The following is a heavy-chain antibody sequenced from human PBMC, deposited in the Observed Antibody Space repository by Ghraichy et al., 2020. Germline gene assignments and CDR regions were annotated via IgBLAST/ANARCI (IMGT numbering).Heavy chain of an antibody. CDR1: GFSVGTNY. CDR2: IYSGTNT. Sequence: GESLNISCVASGFSVGTNYMSWVRQAPGKGLEWVSIIYSGTNTYYRDSVKGRFIISRDNSKNSLYLQMNNLRVEDTATYLCARDGKWEPQRKDSFAYWGQGTAVTVTS. V-gene: IGHV3-53*01. D-gene: IGHD1-26*01. J-gene: IGHJ6*02. CDR3: ARDGKWEPQRKDSFAY.